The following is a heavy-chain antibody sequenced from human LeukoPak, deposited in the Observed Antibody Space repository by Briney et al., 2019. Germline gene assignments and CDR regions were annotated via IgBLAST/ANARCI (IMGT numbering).Heavy chain of an antibody. Sequence: LPGGSLRLSCAASGFTFSSYNMNWVRQAPGKGLEWVSYITFNSGKIYYSDSVKGRFTVSRDNAKNSVSLQMNSLRVEDTAVYYCARTMRGYSFVDFWGQGTLIAVSS. CDR2: ITFNSGKI. D-gene: IGHD5-18*01. V-gene: IGHV3-48*01. J-gene: IGHJ4*02. CDR1: GFTFSSYN. CDR3: ARTMRGYSFVDF.